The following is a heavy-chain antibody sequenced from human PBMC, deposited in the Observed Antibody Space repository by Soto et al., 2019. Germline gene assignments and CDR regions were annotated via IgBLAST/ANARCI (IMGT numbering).Heavy chain of an antibody. V-gene: IGHV4-59*08. CDR3: ARRGGYYYYYMDV. CDR1: GGSISSYY. J-gene: IGHJ6*03. D-gene: IGHD3-16*01. Sequence: QVQLQESGPGLVKTSETLSLTCTVSGGSISSYYWSWIRQPPGKGLEWIGYIYYSGSTNYNPSLKSRVTISVDTSKNQFSLKLSSVTAADTAVYYCARRGGYYYYYMDVWGKGTTVTVSS. CDR2: IYYSGST.